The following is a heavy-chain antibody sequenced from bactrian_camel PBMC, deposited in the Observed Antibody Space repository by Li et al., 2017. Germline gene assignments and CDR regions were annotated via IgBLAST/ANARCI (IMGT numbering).Heavy chain of an antibody. CDR3: AVKSSGGRVCRRTAEYAY. J-gene: IGHJ4*01. CDR1: GVTFVGSD. CDR2: IYPGGFST. V-gene: IGHV3S55*01. D-gene: IGHD2*01. Sequence: VQLVESGGGSAQAGGSLTLSCIGSGVTFVGSDRGWYRRGPGNECEVIAVIYPGGFSTYYADSVKDRFTISQDNAKNTLYLQMNSLKPEDTAMYYCAVKSSGGRVCRRTAEYAYWGQGTQVTASS.